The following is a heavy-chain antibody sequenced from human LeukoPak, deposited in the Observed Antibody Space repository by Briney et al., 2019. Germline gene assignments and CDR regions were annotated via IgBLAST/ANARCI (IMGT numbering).Heavy chain of an antibody. J-gene: IGHJ5*01. V-gene: IGHV1-2*02. D-gene: IGHD2-2*01. CDR2: INPNSGLT. CDR1: EYSFTGYY. Sequence: GASAKVSCKAAEYSFTGYYMHSLRQAPGQGLEWMGWINPNSGLTNSAQRYQGRVTMTRDTSINTAYMELSGLTSDDTAMYYCARDRGPGVPASSFASWGQGTLVTVSS. CDR3: ARDRGPGVPASSFAS.